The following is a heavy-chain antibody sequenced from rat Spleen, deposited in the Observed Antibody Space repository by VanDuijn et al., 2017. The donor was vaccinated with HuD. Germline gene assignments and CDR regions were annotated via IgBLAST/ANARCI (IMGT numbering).Heavy chain of an antibody. CDR3: ARHGGTSGYYFDY. CDR1: GFTFSDYY. V-gene: IGHV5-22*01. J-gene: IGHJ2*01. CDR2: ISYDGGRI. D-gene: IGHD4-1*01. Sequence: EVQLVESDGGLVQPGRSLKLSCAASGFTFSDYYMAWVRQAPTKGLEWITSISYDGGRIFYRDSVKGRFTISRDNAKSTLYLQMDSLRSEDTATYYCARHGGTSGYYFDYWGQGVLVTVSS.